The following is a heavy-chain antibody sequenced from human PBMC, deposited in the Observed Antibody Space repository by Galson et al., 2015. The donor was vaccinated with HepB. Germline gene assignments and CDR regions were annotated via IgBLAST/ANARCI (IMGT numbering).Heavy chain of an antibody. Sequence: SLRLSCAASGFTFSSYGMHWVRQAPGKGLEWVAVISYDGSNKYYADSVKGRFTISRDNSKNTLYLQMNSLRAEDTAVYYCAKDAARYCSSTSCYFVAFDIWGQGTMVTVSS. J-gene: IGHJ3*02. V-gene: IGHV3-30*18. D-gene: IGHD2-2*01. CDR3: AKDAARYCSSTSCYFVAFDI. CDR1: GFTFSSYG. CDR2: ISYDGSNK.